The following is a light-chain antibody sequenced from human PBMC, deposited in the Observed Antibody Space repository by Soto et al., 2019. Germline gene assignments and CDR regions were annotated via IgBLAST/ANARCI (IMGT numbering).Light chain of an antibody. CDR3: HQYDSAPLT. Sequence: DVQMTQSPSTLSASVGDRVTITCRASQNVNTWLAWYQQKPGGAPDLLIHKASTLETGVPSRFSGSGSGTEFTLSISSLQPDDFATYYCHQYDSAPLTFGGGTKVEIK. CDR2: KAS. CDR1: QNVNTW. J-gene: IGKJ4*01. V-gene: IGKV1-5*03.